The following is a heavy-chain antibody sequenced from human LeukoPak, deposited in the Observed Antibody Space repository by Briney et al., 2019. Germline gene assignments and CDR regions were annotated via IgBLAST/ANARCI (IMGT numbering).Heavy chain of an antibody. J-gene: IGHJ3*02. CDR1: GFTFSSYA. Sequence: AGGSLRLSCAASGFTFSSYAMSWVRQAPGKGLEWVSAISGSGGSTYYADSVKGRFTISRDNSKNTLYLQMNSLKTEDTAVYYCARRVGSDYGAFDIWGLGTMVTVSS. CDR2: ISGSGGST. V-gene: IGHV3-23*01. CDR3: ARRVGSDYGAFDI. D-gene: IGHD4-17*01.